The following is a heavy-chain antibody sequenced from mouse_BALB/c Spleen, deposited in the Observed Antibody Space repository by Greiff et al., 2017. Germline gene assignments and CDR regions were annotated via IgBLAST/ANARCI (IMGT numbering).Heavy chain of an antibody. Sequence: DVKLVESGGGLVKPGGSLKLSCAASGFTFSSYAMSWVRQTPEKRLEWVASISSGGSTDYPDSVKGRFTISRDNARNILYLQMSSLRSEDTAMYYCARDLYYYGRGYYAMDYWGQGTSVTVSS. J-gene: IGHJ4*01. CDR2: ISSGGST. V-gene: IGHV5-6-5*01. D-gene: IGHD1-1*01. CDR1: GFTFSSYA. CDR3: ARDLYYYGRGYYAMDY.